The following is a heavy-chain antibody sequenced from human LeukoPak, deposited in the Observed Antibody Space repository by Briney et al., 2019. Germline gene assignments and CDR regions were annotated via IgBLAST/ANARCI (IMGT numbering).Heavy chain of an antibody. V-gene: IGHV3-7*01. CDR3: ARDQTPFY. CDR2: IKHDGSED. D-gene: IGHD2-15*01. J-gene: IGHJ4*02. CDR1: EFIVSINY. Sequence: PGGSLRLSCAASEFIVSINYMTWVRQAPGKGLEWVANIKHDGSEDYYLDSVKGRFTISRDNAKSSMWLQMNSLRDEDTAVYYCARDQTPFYWGQGSLVTVSS.